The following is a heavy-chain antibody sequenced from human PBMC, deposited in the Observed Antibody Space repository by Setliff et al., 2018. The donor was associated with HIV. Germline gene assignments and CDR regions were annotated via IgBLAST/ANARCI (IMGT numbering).Heavy chain of an antibody. CDR2: IYYTGNT. CDR1: RASIGSNSYF. V-gene: IGHV4-39*01. CDR3: ARMLWRWGNYFDY. D-gene: IGHD3-16*01. J-gene: IGHJ4*02. Sequence: PSETLSLTCTVSRASIGSNSYFWGWIRQPPGKGLEWIGNIYYTGNTYYNPSLQSRVTISLDTSKNQFSLKLSSVTATDTAVYYCARMLWRWGNYFDYWGQGTLVTVS.